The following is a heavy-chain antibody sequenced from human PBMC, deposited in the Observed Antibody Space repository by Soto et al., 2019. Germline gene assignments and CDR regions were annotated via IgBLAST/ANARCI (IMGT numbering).Heavy chain of an antibody. J-gene: IGHJ6*02. Sequence: PGGSLRLSCAASGFTFSSYEMNWVRQAPGKGLEWVSYISSSGSTIYYADSVKGRFTISRDNAKNSLYLQMNSLRAEDTAVYYCAREYGSGSYYLMFTYYGMDVWGQGTTVTVSS. CDR1: GFTFSSYE. D-gene: IGHD3-10*01. CDR2: ISSSGSTI. CDR3: AREYGSGSYYLMFTYYGMDV. V-gene: IGHV3-48*03.